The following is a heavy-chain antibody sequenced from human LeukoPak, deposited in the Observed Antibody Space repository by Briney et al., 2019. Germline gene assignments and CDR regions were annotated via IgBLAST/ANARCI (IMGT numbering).Heavy chain of an antibody. CDR3: AKAELPYYDSSGHCLDY. CDR2: ISGSGGST. J-gene: IGHJ4*02. D-gene: IGHD3-22*01. Sequence: GGSLRLSCAASGFTFSSYAMSWVRQAPGKGLEWVSAISGSGGSTYYADSVRGRFTISRDNSKNTLYLQMNSLRAEDTAVYYCAKAELPYYDSSGHCLDYWGQGTLVTVSS. CDR1: GFTFSSYA. V-gene: IGHV3-23*01.